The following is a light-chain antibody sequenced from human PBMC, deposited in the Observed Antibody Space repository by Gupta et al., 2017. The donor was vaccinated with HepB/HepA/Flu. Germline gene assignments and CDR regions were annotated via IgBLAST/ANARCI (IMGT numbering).Light chain of an antibody. V-gene: IGLV4-60*03. Sequence: QPWLPPPLSPSASLASSVKLTCTLCSGHSSYIIAWHQQQPGKAPRYLMTLEDNGSYNKGSVVPDRFAGYSSGADRHPTIANLQSEDDAYYYCETWNSNTRVFGGGTKLTVL. CDR3: ETWNSNTRV. CDR2: LEDNGSY. J-gene: IGLJ3*02. CDR1: SGHSSYI.